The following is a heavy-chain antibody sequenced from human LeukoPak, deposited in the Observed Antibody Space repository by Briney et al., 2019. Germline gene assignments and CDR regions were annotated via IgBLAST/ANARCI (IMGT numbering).Heavy chain of an antibody. CDR2: IIPILGIA. V-gene: IGHV1-69*04. Sequence: SVKVSCKASGGTFSSYAISWVRQAPGQGLEWMGRIIPILGIANYAQKFQGRVTITADKSTSTAYMELSSLRSEDTAVYYCARSSTTGNGMDVWGQGTTVTVSS. D-gene: IGHD1-1*01. CDR1: GGTFSSYA. CDR3: ARSSTTGNGMDV. J-gene: IGHJ6*02.